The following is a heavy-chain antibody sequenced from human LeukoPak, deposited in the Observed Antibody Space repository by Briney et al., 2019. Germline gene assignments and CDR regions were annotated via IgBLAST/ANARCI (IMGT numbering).Heavy chain of an antibody. CDR1: GFTFSSYE. J-gene: IGHJ4*02. Sequence: GGSLRLSCAASGFTFSSYEMNWVRQAPGKGLEWVSYISSSGSTIYYADSVKGRFTISRDNAKNTLYLQMNSLRADDTAVYYCTRGNSGPDYWGQGTLVTVSS. D-gene: IGHD5-12*01. CDR3: TRGNSGPDY. CDR2: ISSSGSTI. V-gene: IGHV3-48*03.